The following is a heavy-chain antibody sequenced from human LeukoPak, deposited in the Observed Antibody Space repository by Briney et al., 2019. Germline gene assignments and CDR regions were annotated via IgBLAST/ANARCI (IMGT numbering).Heavy chain of an antibody. CDR3: ASSYYYDSSGYYYADYYGMDV. V-gene: IGHV3-66*01. CDR1: GFTVSSNY. Sequence: GGSLRLSCAASGFTVSSNYMSWVRQAPGKGLEWVSAIYSGGSTYYADSVKGRFTISRDNSKNTLYLQMNSLRAEDTAVYYCASSYYYDSSGYYYADYYGMDVWGQGTTVTVSS. D-gene: IGHD3-22*01. J-gene: IGHJ6*02. CDR2: IYSGGST.